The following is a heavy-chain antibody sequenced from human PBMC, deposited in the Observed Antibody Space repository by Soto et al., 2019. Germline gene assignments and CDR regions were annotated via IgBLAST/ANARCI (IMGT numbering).Heavy chain of an antibody. CDR3: ARDRGAAGEGEVLGY. CDR1: GFTFSSYW. V-gene: IGHV3-7*01. J-gene: IGHJ4*02. D-gene: IGHD1-26*01. Sequence: ESGGGLVQPGGSLRLSCAASGFTFSSYWMSWVRQAPGKVLEWVANIKQDGSEKYYVDSVKGRFTISRDNAKNSLYLQMNRLRAEDTAVYYCARDRGAAGEGEVLGYWGQGTLVTVSS. CDR2: IKQDGSEK.